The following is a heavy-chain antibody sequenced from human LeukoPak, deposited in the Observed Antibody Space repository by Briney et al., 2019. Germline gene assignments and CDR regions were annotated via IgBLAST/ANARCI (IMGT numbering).Heavy chain of an antibody. CDR2: IRDRAESYAT. CDR1: GFSFSVST. J-gene: IGHJ4*02. V-gene: IGHV3-73*01. CDR3: TRSLTGTTFGDY. Sequence: PGGSLRLSCAASGFSFSVSTMHWVRQASGKGLELVGRIRDRAESYATVYAASVKGRFTISRDDSQNTAYLQLNSLRSDDTAVYYCTRSLTGTTFGDYWGQGTLVTVSS. D-gene: IGHD1-7*01.